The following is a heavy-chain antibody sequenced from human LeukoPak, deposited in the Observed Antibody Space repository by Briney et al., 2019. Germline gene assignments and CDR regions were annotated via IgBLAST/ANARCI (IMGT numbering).Heavy chain of an antibody. J-gene: IGHJ4*02. Sequence: GGSLRLSCAASGFTFSNSWMSWVRQAPGKVLEWVGRIKSKTDGGTTDYAAPVKGSFTSSRDDSKNTLYQQMNSPKTKSTDLYYCTSDRPSRLRYFDWLFASDYWGQGTMVTVSS. D-gene: IGHD3-9*01. CDR1: GFTFSNSW. CDR2: IKSKTDGGTT. V-gene: IGHV3-15*01. CDR3: TSDRPSRLRYFDWLFASDY.